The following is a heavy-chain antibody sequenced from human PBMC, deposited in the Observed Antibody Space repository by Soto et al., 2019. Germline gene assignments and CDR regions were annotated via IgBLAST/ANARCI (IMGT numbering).Heavy chain of an antibody. V-gene: IGHV3-23*01. CDR1: GFTFISYA. CDR3: AKAPSGSYCHY. Sequence: PGGSLRLSCAASGFTFISYAMSWVRQAPGKGLEWVSAISGSGGSTYYADSVKGRFTISGDNSKNTLYLQMNSLRAEDTAVYYCAKAPSGSYCHYWGQGTLVTVSS. D-gene: IGHD1-26*01. J-gene: IGHJ4*02. CDR2: ISGSGGST.